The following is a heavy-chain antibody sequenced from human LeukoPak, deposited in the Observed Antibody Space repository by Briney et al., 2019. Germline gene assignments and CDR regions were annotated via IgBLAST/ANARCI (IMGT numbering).Heavy chain of an antibody. CDR1: GFTFGSYA. J-gene: IGHJ4*02. CDR2: ISGSGGST. CDR3: AKVSAMVWAPIDY. D-gene: IGHD5-18*01. V-gene: IGHV3-23*01. Sequence: GGSLRLSCAASGFTFGSYAMSWVRQAPGKGLEWVSAISGSGGSTYYADSVKGRFTISRDNSKNTLYLQMNSLRAEDTAVYYCAKVSAMVWAPIDYWGQGTLVTVSS.